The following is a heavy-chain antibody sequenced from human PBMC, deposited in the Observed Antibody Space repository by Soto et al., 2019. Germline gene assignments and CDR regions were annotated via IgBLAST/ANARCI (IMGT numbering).Heavy chain of an antibody. D-gene: IGHD4-17*01. CDR1: GGSISSGDYY. Sequence: SETLSLTCTVSGGSISSGDYYWSWIRQPPGKGLEWIGYIYYSGSTYYNPSLKSRVTISVDTSKNQFSLKLSSVTAADTAVYYCARADYGGNLFDYWGQGTLVTVSS. CDR2: IYYSGST. CDR3: ARADYGGNLFDY. V-gene: IGHV4-30-4*01. J-gene: IGHJ4*02.